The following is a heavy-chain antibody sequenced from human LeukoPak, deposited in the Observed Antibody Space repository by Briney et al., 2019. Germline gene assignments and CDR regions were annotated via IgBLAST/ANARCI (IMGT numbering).Heavy chain of an antibody. J-gene: IGHJ4*02. CDR1: GFTFSSYS. CDR3: ARARIIIAVAGTTIDY. V-gene: IGHV3-30-3*01. D-gene: IGHD6-19*01. Sequence: GGSLRLSCAASGFTFSSYSMHWVRQAPGKGLEWVAVISYDGSNKYYADSVKGRFTISRDNSKNTLYLQMNSLRAEDTAVYYCARARIIIAVAGTTIDYWGQGTLVTVSS. CDR2: ISYDGSNK.